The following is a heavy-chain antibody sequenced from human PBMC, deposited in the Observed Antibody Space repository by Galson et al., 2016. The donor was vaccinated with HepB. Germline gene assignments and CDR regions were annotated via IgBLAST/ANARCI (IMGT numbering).Heavy chain of an antibody. D-gene: IGHD2-21*01. CDR1: GFTFSSYA. Sequence: SLRLSCAASGFTFSSYAMSWVRQAPGKGLEWVAAISGSGGSTYYADSVKGRFTISRDNSKNTVYLQMNSLRAEDTAKYYCANPGTYLLYWGQGTLVTVSS. CDR2: ISGSGGST. CDR3: ANPGTYLLY. J-gene: IGHJ4*02. V-gene: IGHV3-23*01.